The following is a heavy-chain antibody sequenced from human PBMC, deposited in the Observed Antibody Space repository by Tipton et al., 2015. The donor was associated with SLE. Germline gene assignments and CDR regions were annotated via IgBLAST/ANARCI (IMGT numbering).Heavy chain of an antibody. CDR3: VRDTNGLQRGFDL. D-gene: IGHD2-8*01. CDR1: GGSISSYY. V-gene: IGHV4-59*01. J-gene: IGHJ5*02. CDR2: IYYSGVT. Sequence: TLSLTCTVSGGSISSYYWSWIRQSPEKGLEWIGYIYYSGVTYYSPSLKSRVTISVDSSKNQISLKLRSVTAADTAVYYCVRDTNGLQRGFDLWGHGTLVTVSS.